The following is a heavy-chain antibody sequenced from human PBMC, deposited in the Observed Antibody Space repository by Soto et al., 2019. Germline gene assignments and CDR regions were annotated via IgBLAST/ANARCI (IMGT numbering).Heavy chain of an antibody. Sequence: EVQLVESGGGLVQPGGSLRLSCEASGFTFSSYWMHWVRQGPGKELVWVSRISSDGSSTNYADSVKGRFTIARDNAKNTLYLQMNRLRAEDTAVYYCARGWYYYDSSSYFSGDAFDIWGHGTMVTVSS. CDR3: ARGWYYYDSSSYFSGDAFDI. D-gene: IGHD3-22*01. CDR1: GFTFSSYW. J-gene: IGHJ3*02. CDR2: ISSDGSST. V-gene: IGHV3-74*01.